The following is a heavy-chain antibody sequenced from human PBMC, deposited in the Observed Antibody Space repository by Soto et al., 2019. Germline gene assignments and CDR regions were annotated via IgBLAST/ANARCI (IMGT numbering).Heavy chain of an antibody. V-gene: IGHV1-8*01. D-gene: IGHD3-3*01. CDR1: GYTFTSYD. CDR2: MNPNSGNT. J-gene: IGHJ5*02. Sequence: ASVKVSCKASGYTFTSYDINWVRQATGQGLEWMGWMNPNSGNTGYAQKFQGRVTMTRNTSISTAYMELSSLRSEDTAVYYCARGQQYYDFWSGYYPSRNWFDPWGQGTLVTVSS. CDR3: ARGQQYYDFWSGYYPSRNWFDP.